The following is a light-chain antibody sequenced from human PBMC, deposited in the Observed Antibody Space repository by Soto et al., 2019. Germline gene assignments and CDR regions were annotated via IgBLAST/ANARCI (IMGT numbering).Light chain of an antibody. CDR1: QSVTSNY. Sequence: IVLTQSPGTLSLSPGERATLFCRASQSVTSNYFAWYQQKPGQAPRLLIYGISDRATGIPDRFSGSGSGTDFTLTISRLEPEDFAVYYCEQYGSSPRTFGQGTKVETK. CDR3: EQYGSSPRT. J-gene: IGKJ1*01. V-gene: IGKV3-20*01. CDR2: GIS.